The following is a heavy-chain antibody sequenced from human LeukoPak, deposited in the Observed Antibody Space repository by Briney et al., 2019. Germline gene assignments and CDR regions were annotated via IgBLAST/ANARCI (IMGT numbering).Heavy chain of an antibody. J-gene: IGHJ4*02. V-gene: IGHV4-59*01. CDR3: ARDDPNSRIFDY. CDR1: GGSISSYY. D-gene: IGHD4-23*01. Sequence: SKTLSLTCTVSGGSISSYYWSWIRQPPGKGLEWIGYIYYSGSTNYNPSLKSRVTISVDTSKNQFSLKLSSVTAADTAVYYCARDDPNSRIFDYWGQGTLVTVSS. CDR2: IYYSGST.